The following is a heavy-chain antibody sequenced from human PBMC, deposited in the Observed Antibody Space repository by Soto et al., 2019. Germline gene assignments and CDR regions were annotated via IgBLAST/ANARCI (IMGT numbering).Heavy chain of an antibody. J-gene: IGHJ5*02. CDR1: GWSVNGYY. Sequence: PSETLSLTCTFYGWSVNGYYWTLISQPPGNGLELIGEINHTGGTHYNPSLKSRVTMSVETSKNQFSLRLSSGTAADTGIYYCATRITVFGLLIPPSHPGGQGNQVTLSS. D-gene: IGHD3-3*01. V-gene: IGHV4-34*01. CDR2: INHTGGT. CDR3: ATRITVFGLLIPPSHP.